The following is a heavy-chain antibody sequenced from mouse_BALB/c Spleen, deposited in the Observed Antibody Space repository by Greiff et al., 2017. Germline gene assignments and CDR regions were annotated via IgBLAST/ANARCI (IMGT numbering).Heavy chain of an antibody. V-gene: IGHV5-17*02. CDR2: ISSGSSTI. J-gene: IGHJ4*01. Sequence: EVKVEESGGGLVQPGGSRKLSCAASGFTFSSFGMHWVRQAPEKGLEWVAYISSGSSTIYYADTVKGRFTISRDNPKNTLFLQMTSLRSEDTAMYYCARQLGHAMDYWGQGTSVTVSS. D-gene: IGHD3-1*01. CDR1: GFTFSSFG. CDR3: ARQLGHAMDY.